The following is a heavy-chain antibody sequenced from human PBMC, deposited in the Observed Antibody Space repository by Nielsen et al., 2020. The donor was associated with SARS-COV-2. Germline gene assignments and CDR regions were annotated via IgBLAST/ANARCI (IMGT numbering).Heavy chain of an antibody. CDR2: ISYDGSNK. V-gene: IGHV3-30*04. CDR3: ARDHGGYPSH. CDR1: GFTFSSYA. J-gene: IGHJ4*02. Sequence: GESLKISCAASGFTFSSYAMHWVRQAPGKGLEWVAVISYDGSNKYYADSVKGRFTISRDNSKNTLYLQMNSLRAEDTAVYYCARDHGGYPSHWGQGTLVTVSS. D-gene: IGHD4-23*01.